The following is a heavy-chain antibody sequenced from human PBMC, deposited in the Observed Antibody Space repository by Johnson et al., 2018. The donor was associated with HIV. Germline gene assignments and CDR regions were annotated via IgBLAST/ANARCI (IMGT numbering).Heavy chain of an antibody. CDR3: ARFLGYYDSNGYYFVDGFDV. CDR2: ISESGTTI. D-gene: IGHD3-22*01. J-gene: IGHJ3*01. V-gene: IGHV3-11*01. CDR1: GFTFSDYY. Sequence: QVQLVESGGGLVQPGGSLRLSCAASGFTFSDYYMSWIRQAPGKGLQWVSYISESGTTIYYADSVKGRFTISRDNAKNSLYLQMNSLEAEDTALYYCARFLGYYDSNGYYFVDGFDVWCLGTMVTVSS.